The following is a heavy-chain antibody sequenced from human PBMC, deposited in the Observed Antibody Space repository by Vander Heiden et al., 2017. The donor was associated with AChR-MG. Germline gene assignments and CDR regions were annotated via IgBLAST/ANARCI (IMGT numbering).Heavy chain of an antibody. J-gene: IGHJ4*02. V-gene: IGHV1-69*01. CDR3: ARGPPPGYCSGGSCYRFDY. Sequence: QVQLVQSGAEVKKPGSSVKVSCKASGGTFSSYAISWVRQAPGQGLEWMGGIIPIFGTANYAQKFQGRVTITADESTSTAYMELSSLRSEDTAVYYCARGPPPGYCSGGSCYRFDYWGQGTLVTVSS. CDR1: GGTFSSYA. CDR2: IIPIFGTA. D-gene: IGHD2-15*01.